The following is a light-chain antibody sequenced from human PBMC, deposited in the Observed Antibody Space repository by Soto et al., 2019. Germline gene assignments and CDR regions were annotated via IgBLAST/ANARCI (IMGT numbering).Light chain of an antibody. V-gene: IGKV3-11*01. CDR1: QSVSSY. CDR2: DAS. CDR3: QQRSNWPPT. Sequence: EIVLTQSPATLSLSPGERATLSCRASQSVSSYLAWYQPKPGQAPRLLIYDASHRATGIPARFSGSGSGTDVTLTISSLEPEDFAVYYCQQRSNWPPTCGQGTKLEI. J-gene: IGKJ2*01.